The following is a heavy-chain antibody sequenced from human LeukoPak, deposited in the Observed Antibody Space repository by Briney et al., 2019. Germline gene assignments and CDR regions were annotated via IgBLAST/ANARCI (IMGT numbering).Heavy chain of an antibody. CDR3: AKDLSRAVAADWFDP. V-gene: IGHV3-23*01. J-gene: IGHJ5*02. CDR1: GFTFSNYD. Sequence: PGGSLRLSCAASGFTFSNYDMSWVRQAPGKGLEWVSSISDSGGSTYYADSVKGRFTISRDNSKNTLYQQMTNLRAADTAVYYCAKDLSRAVAADWFDPWDQGSLVTVSS. D-gene: IGHD6-19*01. CDR2: ISDSGGST.